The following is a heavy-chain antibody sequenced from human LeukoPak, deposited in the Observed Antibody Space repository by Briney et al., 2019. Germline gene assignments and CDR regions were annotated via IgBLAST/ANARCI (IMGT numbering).Heavy chain of an antibody. CDR3: ATLGGIYVWGSYRWIDY. Sequence: GGSLRLSCAASGFTFSNYVMHWVRQAPGKGLEWVAIISYDGSNKYYADSVKGRFTISRDNSKNTLYLQMNSLRTEDTAVYYCATLGGIYVWGSYRWIDYWGQGTLVTVSS. CDR1: GFTFSNYV. V-gene: IGHV3-30-3*01. D-gene: IGHD3-16*02. J-gene: IGHJ4*02. CDR2: ISYDGSNK.